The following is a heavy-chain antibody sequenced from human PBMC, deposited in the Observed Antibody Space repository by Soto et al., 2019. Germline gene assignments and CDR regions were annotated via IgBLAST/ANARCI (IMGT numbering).Heavy chain of an antibody. CDR3: APGGDAGAGYGMDV. V-gene: IGHV4-39*01. Sequence: SETLSLTCTVSGGSISSSSYYWGWIRQPPGKGLEWIGSIFYSGSTYYNPSLKSRVTISVDTSKNQFSLKLRSVTAADTAVYFCAPGGDAGAGYGMDVWGQGTTVTVSS. CDR1: GGSISSSSYY. CDR2: IFYSGST. J-gene: IGHJ6*02. D-gene: IGHD3-10*01.